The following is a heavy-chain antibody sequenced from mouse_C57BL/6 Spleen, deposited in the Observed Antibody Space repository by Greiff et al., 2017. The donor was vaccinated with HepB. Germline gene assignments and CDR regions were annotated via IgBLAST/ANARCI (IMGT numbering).Heavy chain of an antibody. CDR3: ALITTVDYVDD. CDR1: GYTFTSYW. Sequence: QVQLQQPGAELVMPGASVKLSCKASGYTFTSYWMHWVKQRPGQGLEWIGEIDPSDSYTNYNQKFKGKSTLTVDKSSSTAYMQLSSLTSEDSAVYYWALITTVDYVDDWGQGTTLTVSS. CDR2: IDPSDSYT. V-gene: IGHV1-69*01. D-gene: IGHD1-1*01. J-gene: IGHJ2*01.